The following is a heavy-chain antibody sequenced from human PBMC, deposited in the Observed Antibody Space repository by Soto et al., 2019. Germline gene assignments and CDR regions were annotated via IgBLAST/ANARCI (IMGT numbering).Heavy chain of an antibody. V-gene: IGHV4-61*02. J-gene: IGHJ1*01. CDR2: IYTSGST. CDR1: GGSISSGDYY. D-gene: IGHD5-12*01. CDR3: AREERWLQTKYFQH. Sequence: QVQLQESGPGLVKPSQTLSLTCTVSGGSISSGDYYWRWIRQPPGKGLEWIGRIYTSGSTNYNPSLKSRVTMSVDTSKNQFSLKLSSVTAADTAVYYCAREERWLQTKYFQHWGQGTLVTVSS.